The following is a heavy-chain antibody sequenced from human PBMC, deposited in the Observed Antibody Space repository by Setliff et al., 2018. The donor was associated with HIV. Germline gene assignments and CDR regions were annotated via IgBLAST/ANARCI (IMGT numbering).Heavy chain of an antibody. D-gene: IGHD3-10*01. CDR1: GYRFSTFG. CDR2: ISGYNADT. CDR3: ARDNVRGPTNAMDV. J-gene: IGHJ6*02. Sequence: ASLKVSCKASGYRFSTFGISWVRQAPGQGLEWMGWISGYNADTDYAQKFQGRVSMTTDISTNTAYMELRSLRSDDTAVYYCARDNVRGPTNAMDVWGQGTTVTVSS. V-gene: IGHV1-18*01.